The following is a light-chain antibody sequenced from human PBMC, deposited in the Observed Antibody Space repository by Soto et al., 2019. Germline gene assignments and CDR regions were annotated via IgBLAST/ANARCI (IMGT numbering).Light chain of an antibody. CDR3: ETWDSNTWV. J-gene: IGLJ3*02. Sequence: QPVLTQSSSASASLGSSVKLTCTLSSGHSSYIIAWHQQQPGKAPRYLMKVEGSGSFNKGSGVPDRFSGYRSGADRYLTISNLQFEDEADYYCETWDSNTWVFGGGTKLPVL. CDR2: VEGSGSF. CDR1: SGHSSYI. V-gene: IGLV4-60*02.